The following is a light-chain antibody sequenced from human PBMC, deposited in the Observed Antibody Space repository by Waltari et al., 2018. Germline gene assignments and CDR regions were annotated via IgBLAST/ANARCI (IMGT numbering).Light chain of an antibody. CDR2: HAS. V-gene: IGKV3-20*01. CDR3: QHYESLPVT. CDR1: QSISKY. J-gene: IGKJ1*01. Sequence: EIVLTQSPGTLSLSPGERATLSCRASQSISKYLAWYQQKPGQAPRLLIYHASSRAAGSPDRVSGSGSGTDFSLTISRLEPEDFAVYYCQHYESLPVTFGQGTKVEIK.